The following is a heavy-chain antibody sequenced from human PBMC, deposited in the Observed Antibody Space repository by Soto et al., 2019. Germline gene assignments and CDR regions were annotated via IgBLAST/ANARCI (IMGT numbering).Heavy chain of an antibody. D-gene: IGHD3-22*01. CDR3: ARGYSSGYLGNWFDP. J-gene: IGHJ5*02. CDR2: IYYSGVT. V-gene: IGHV4-31*03. CDR1: GGSISTGGYY. Sequence: QVQLQESGPGLVKPSQTLSLTCTVSGGSISTGGYYWSWIRQPPGKGLEWLGHIYYSGVTSYNPSHRSRGTISRDQSKNQLSLNLSSVTAADTAVYYCARGYSSGYLGNWFDPWGQGTLVTVSS.